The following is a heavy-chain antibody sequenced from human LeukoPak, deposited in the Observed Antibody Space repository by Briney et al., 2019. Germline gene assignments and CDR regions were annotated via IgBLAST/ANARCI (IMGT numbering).Heavy chain of an antibody. Sequence: PGGSLRLSCAASGFTFSSYGMHWVRQAPGKGLEWVAVISYDGSNKYYADSVKGRLTISRDNSKNTLYLQMNSLRAEDTAVYYCATYYYDSSGYIDAFDIWGQGTMVTVSS. V-gene: IGHV3-30*03. CDR2: ISYDGSNK. CDR3: ATYYYDSSGYIDAFDI. D-gene: IGHD3-22*01. CDR1: GFTFSSYG. J-gene: IGHJ3*02.